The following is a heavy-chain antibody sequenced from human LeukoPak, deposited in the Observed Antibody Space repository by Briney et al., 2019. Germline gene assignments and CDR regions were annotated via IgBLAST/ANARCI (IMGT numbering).Heavy chain of an antibody. Sequence: PGGSLRLSCAASGFTFGIYDMHWVRQATGEGLEWVSGIGTNGDTYYSGSVKGRFTISRDDAKNSLYLQMNSLRAGDTAVYYCARDRRVTNYYYNGMDVWGQGTTVTVSS. V-gene: IGHV3-13*01. CDR1: GFTFGIYD. CDR3: ARDRRVTNYYYNGMDV. CDR2: IGTNGDT. D-gene: IGHD2-21*02. J-gene: IGHJ6*02.